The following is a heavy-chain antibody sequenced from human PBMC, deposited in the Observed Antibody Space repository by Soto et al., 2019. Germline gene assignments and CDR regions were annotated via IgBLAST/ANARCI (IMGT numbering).Heavy chain of an antibody. CDR1: GFTFSDHY. D-gene: IGHD2-15*01. V-gene: IGHV3-72*01. Sequence: EVQLVESGGGLVQPGGSLRLSCAASGFTFSDHYMDWVRQAPGKGLEWVGRIRNKANSYTTQYAASVKGRFTISRDDSKTSLYLQMNSLKTEDTAVYYCARAAATVWYFDLWGRGTLVTVSS. CDR2: IRNKANSYTT. CDR3: ARAAATVWYFDL. J-gene: IGHJ2*01.